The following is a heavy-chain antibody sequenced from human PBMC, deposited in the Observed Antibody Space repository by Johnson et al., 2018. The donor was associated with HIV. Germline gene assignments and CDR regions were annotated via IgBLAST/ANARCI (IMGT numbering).Heavy chain of an antibody. V-gene: IGHV3-30-3*01. Sequence: QVQLVESGGGVVQPGRSLRLSCAASEFTFSTYAMHWVRQAPGKGLEWVAVISYDGSNKYYADFVKGRFTISRDNSRNTVYLEMRNLRTEETAVYYCAKGEAQEGWIQVGSYAFDFWGRGTMVTVSS. CDR1: EFTFSTYA. D-gene: IGHD5-12*01. J-gene: IGHJ3*01. CDR3: AKGEAQEGWIQVGSYAFDF. CDR2: ISYDGSNK.